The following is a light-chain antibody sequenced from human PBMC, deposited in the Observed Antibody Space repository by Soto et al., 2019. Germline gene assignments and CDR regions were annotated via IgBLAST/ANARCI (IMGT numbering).Light chain of an antibody. J-gene: IGKJ5*01. V-gene: IGKV3-15*01. CDR3: QHSDNWPL. CDR2: GAS. CDR1: QSVSNN. Sequence: EIVLTQSPGALSLSPGDRVTLSCRASQSVSNNLAWYQQKPGQAPRLLIYGASTRATAIPARFSGSGSGTEFTLTISSLQSEDFAVYYCQHSDNWPLFGQGTRLEIK.